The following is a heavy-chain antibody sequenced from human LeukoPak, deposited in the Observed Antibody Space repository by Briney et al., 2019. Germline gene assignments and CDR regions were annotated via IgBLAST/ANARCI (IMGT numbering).Heavy chain of an antibody. J-gene: IGHJ4*02. CDR3: ARDSSSSTLDYFDY. D-gene: IGHD2-2*01. Sequence: SVKVSCKASGYTFTSYDINWVRQAPGQGLEWMGGIIPIFGTANYAQKFQGRVTITADESTSTAYMELSSLRSEDTAVYYCARDSSSSTLDYFDYWGQGTLVTVSS. CDR2: IIPIFGTA. V-gene: IGHV1-69*13. CDR1: GYTFTSYD.